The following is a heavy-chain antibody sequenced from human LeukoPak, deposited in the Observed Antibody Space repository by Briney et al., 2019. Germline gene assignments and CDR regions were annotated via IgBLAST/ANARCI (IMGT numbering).Heavy chain of an antibody. V-gene: IGHV3-66*01. CDR2: IYSGGST. CDR1: GFTVSSNY. J-gene: IGHJ4*02. Sequence: GGSLRLSCAASGFTVSSNYMSWVRQAPGRGLEWVSVIYSGGSTYYADSVKGRFTISRDNSKNTLFLRMNSLRAGDTAVYYCARGTVTMVDYWGQGTLVTVSS. D-gene: IGHD3-10*01. CDR3: ARGTVTMVDY.